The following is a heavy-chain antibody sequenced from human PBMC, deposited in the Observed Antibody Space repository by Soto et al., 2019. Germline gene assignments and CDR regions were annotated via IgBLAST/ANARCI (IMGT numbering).Heavy chain of an antibody. V-gene: IGHV4-30-4*01. D-gene: IGHD4-17*01. J-gene: IGHJ2*01. CDR1: GGSISGGVGGLYY. Sequence: QLQLRESGPGLVKPSETLSLTCTVSGGSISGGVGGLYYWSWIRQPPGKGLEWIGYIYDSGSTYYSPSLKSRVTISVDKSKNQFSLMLSSVTAADTAVYYCAREVIPLTTDWYFDLWGRGTLVTVSS. CDR3: AREVIPLTTDWYFDL. CDR2: IYDSGST.